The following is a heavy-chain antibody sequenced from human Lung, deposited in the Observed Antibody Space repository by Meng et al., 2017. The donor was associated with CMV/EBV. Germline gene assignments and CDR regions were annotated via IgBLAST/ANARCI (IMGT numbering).Heavy chain of an antibody. Sequence: TSGTLFLTCAVSVGSIRGSDGWSGVRQPPGEGLGWIGEIYHSGSTNYNPSLKSRVTISVDKSKNQFSLKLSSVTAADTAVYYCASVPPPGKQWLVTDYWGQGTLVTVSS. CDR2: IYHSGST. V-gene: IGHV4-4*02. J-gene: IGHJ4*02. CDR1: VGSIRGSDG. CDR3: ASVPPPGKQWLVTDY. D-gene: IGHD6-19*01.